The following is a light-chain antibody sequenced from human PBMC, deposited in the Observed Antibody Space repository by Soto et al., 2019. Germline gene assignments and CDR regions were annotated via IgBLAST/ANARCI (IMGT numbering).Light chain of an antibody. CDR3: SSYTTSSLYV. J-gene: IGLJ1*01. CDR1: SNDVGGYNY. CDR2: DVN. V-gene: IGLV2-14*01. Sequence: QSVLTQPASVSGSPGQSITISCTGTSNDVGGYNYVSWYQQHPGKAPKVIIYDVNYRPSGVSDRFSGSKSGNTASLTISGLQAEDEADYYCSSYTTSSLYVFVTGTKVTVL.